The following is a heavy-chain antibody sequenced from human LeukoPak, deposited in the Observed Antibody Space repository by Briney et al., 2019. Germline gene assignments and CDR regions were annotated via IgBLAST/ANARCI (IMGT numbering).Heavy chain of an antibody. V-gene: IGHV1-69*05. CDR2: IIPIFGTA. Sequence: SVKVSCKASGGTFSSYAISWVRQAPGQGLEWMGGIIPIFGTANYAQKFQGRVTITTDESTSTAYMELSSLRSEDTAVYYCAGSSSSYASLFQHWGQGTLVTVSS. CDR3: AGSSSSYASLFQH. CDR1: GGTFSSYA. D-gene: IGHD6-13*01. J-gene: IGHJ1*01.